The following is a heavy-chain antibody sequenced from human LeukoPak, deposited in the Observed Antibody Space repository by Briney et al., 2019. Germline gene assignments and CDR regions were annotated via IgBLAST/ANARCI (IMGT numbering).Heavy chain of an antibody. Sequence: GGSLRLSCAASGFTFSSYGMHWVRQAPGKGLEWVAVIPYDGSNKYYADSVKGRFTISRDNSKNTLYLQMNSLRAEDTAVYYCAKETLYCSSTSCYSYFDYWGQGTLVTVSS. CDR2: IPYDGSNK. J-gene: IGHJ4*02. V-gene: IGHV3-30*18. D-gene: IGHD2-2*01. CDR3: AKETLYCSSTSCYSYFDY. CDR1: GFTFSSYG.